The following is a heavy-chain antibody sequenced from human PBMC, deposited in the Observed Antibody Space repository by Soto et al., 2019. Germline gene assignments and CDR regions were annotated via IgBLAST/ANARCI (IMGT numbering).Heavy chain of an antibody. D-gene: IGHD1-20*01. CDR1: GGSISSGGYY. CDR2: IYYSGST. CDR3: ARVPPTNNSYFDY. J-gene: IGHJ4*02. Sequence: SETLSLTCTVSGGSISSGGYYWSWIRQHPGKGLEWIGYIYYSGSTYYNPSLKSRVTISVDTSKNQFSLKLSSVTAADTAVYYCARVPPTNNSYFDYCGQRPLVPVSS. V-gene: IGHV4-31*03.